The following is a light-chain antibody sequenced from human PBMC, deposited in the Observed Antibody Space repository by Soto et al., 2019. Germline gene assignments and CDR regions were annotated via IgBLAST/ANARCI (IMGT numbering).Light chain of an antibody. J-gene: IGKJ1*01. Sequence: IRMKQSAAAVAATEGDRVSITCLASQSIDTWLAWYQQKAGKAPNLLIYKASTLEIGVPSRFSGSGSGTEFTLTIISLQPDDVATYYCQQYNDYSWTFGQ. CDR3: QQYNDYSWT. CDR1: QSIDTW. CDR2: KAS. V-gene: IGKV1-5*03.